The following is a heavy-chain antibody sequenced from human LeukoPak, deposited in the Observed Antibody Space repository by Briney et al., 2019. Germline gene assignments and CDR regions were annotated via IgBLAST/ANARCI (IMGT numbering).Heavy chain of an antibody. CDR2: INPSGGST. D-gene: IGHD2-21*02. CDR3: ARDWSYCGGDCSTPSDGAFDI. Sequence: ASVKVSCKASGYTFTSYYMHWVRQAPGQGLEWMGIINPSGGSTSYAQKFQGRVTMTRDTPTSTVYMELSSLRSEDTAVYYCARDWSYCGGDCSTPSDGAFDIWGQGTMVTVSS. J-gene: IGHJ3*02. CDR1: GYTFTSYY. V-gene: IGHV1-46*01.